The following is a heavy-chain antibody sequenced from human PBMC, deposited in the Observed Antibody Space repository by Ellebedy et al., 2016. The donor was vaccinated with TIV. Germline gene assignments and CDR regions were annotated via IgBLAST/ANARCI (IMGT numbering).Heavy chain of an antibody. D-gene: IGHD6-6*01. Sequence: ASVKVSCKASGGTFSNYTISWVRQAPGQGLEWMGRIIFILGIANYAQKFQGRVTITADKSTSTAYMELTSLRSEDTAVYYCARQQAFSSSSGIDYWGQGTLVTVSS. CDR2: IIFILGIA. CDR1: GGTFSNYT. CDR3: ARQQAFSSSSGIDY. V-gene: IGHV1-69*02. J-gene: IGHJ4*02.